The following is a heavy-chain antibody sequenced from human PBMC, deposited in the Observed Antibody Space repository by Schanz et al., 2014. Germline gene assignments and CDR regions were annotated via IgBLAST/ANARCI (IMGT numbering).Heavy chain of an antibody. CDR3: VRDKKGFVAVAGRAPFDY. CDR1: GFTFTNYA. V-gene: IGHV3-23*01. D-gene: IGHD6-19*01. Sequence: EVQLLESGGGLVQPGESLRLSCAASGFTFTNYAMTWVRQAPGKGLEWVSGISGSGGSTYDADSVKGRFTISRDNAKKSLYLRMNSLRAEDTAVYYCVRDKKGFVAVAGRAPFDYWGQGTLVTVSS. J-gene: IGHJ4*02. CDR2: ISGSGGST.